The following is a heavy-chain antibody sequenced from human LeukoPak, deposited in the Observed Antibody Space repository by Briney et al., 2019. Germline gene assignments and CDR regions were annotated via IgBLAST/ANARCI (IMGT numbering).Heavy chain of an antibody. Sequence: ASVKVSCKASGYTFTSYYIHWMRQPPGQGLEWVRWINPNSGGSHYARRFQGRVTVTSDTSINTAYMELTSLTTDDTAVYYCARGPRYGESGYDLGPYWGQGTLVTVPS. CDR2: INPNSGGS. CDR3: ARGPRYGESGYDLGPY. V-gene: IGHV1-2*02. D-gene: IGHD5-12*01. J-gene: IGHJ4*02. CDR1: GYTFTSYY.